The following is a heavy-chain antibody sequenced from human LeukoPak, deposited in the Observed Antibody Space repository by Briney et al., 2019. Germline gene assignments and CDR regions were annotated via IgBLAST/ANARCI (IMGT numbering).Heavy chain of an antibody. CDR2: INPSGGST. CDR1: GGTFSSYA. J-gene: IGHJ4*02. Sequence: EASVKVSCKASGGTFSSYAISWVRQAPGQGLEWMGIINPSGGSTSYAQKFQGRVTMTRDTSTSTVYMELSSLRSEDTAVYYCARLNVEYSSSYFDYWGQGTLVTVSS. CDR3: ARLNVEYSSSYFDY. D-gene: IGHD6-6*01. V-gene: IGHV1-46*01.